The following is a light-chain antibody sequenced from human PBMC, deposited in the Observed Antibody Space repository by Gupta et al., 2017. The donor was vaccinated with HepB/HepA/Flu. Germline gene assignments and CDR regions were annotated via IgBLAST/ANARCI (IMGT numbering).Light chain of an antibody. V-gene: IGLV4-69*01. J-gene: IGLJ1*01. Sequence: QVVLTQSPSASASLGASVKLPCTLSSGHSTYAIAWHQQQPEKGPRYLMKVKSDGSHTKGDGIPDRFSGSSSGAERYPTISSLQSDDEADYYCQTWGAGIRLFGTGTKVTVL. CDR2: VKSDGSH. CDR1: SGHSTYA. CDR3: QTWGAGIRL.